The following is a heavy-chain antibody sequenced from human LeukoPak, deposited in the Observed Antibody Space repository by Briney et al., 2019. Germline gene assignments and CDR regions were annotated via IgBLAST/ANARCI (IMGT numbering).Heavy chain of an antibody. CDR1: GFTVSSNY. J-gene: IGHJ4*02. D-gene: IGHD2-2*01. CDR2: IYSGSST. CDR3: ARVGAMRSGFVDY. V-gene: IGHV3-66*01. Sequence: PGGSLRLSCAASGFTVSSNYMSWVRQAPGKGLEWVSVIYSGSSTYYADSVKGRFTISRDNSKNTLYLQMNSLRAEDTAVYYCARVGAMRSGFVDYWGQGTLVTVSS.